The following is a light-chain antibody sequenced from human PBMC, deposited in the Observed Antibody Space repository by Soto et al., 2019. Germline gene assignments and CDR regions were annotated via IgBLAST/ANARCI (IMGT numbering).Light chain of an antibody. CDR1: SXDVGGYKY. Sequence: QSALTQPASVSGSPGQSITISCTGTSXDVGGYKYVSWYQQHPGKAPKLMIYEVSNRPSGVSNRFSGSKSGSMASLTISGLQAEDEADYYCSSYTSSSPCVFGTGTKVTVL. CDR2: EVS. V-gene: IGLV2-14*01. CDR3: SSYTSSSPCV. J-gene: IGLJ1*01.